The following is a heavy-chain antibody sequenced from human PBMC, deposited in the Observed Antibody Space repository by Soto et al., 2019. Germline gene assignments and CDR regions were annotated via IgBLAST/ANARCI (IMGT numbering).Heavy chain of an antibody. V-gene: IGHV3-7*01. CDR3: AGPYRGLDQ. Sequence: EVQLVEFGGGLVQPGGSLRLSCAASGFTFSSCWMSWVRQAPGKGLEWVASLNQDGSQKYYVDSAKGRFTISRDNAKNSLYLQMSTLRAEDTAVYYCAGPYRGLDQWGQGTLVTVSS. CDR1: GFTFSSCW. CDR2: LNQDGSQK. D-gene: IGHD3-10*01. J-gene: IGHJ4*02.